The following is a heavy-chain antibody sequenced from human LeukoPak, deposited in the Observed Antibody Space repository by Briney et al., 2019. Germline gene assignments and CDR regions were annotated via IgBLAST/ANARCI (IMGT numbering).Heavy chain of an antibody. CDR3: PRVEAAAGINY. J-gene: IGHJ4*02. CDR1: GGSFSGYY. CDR2: INHSGST. V-gene: IGHV4-34*01. Sequence: SETLSLTCAVYGGSFSGYYWSWIRQPPGKGLEWIGEINHSGSTNYNPSLKSRVTISVDTSKNQFSLKLSSVTAADTAVYYCPRVEAAAGINYWGQGTLVTVSS. D-gene: IGHD6-13*01.